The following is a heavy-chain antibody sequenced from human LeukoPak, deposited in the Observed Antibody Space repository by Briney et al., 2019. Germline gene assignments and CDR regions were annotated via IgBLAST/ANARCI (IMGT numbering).Heavy chain of an antibody. Sequence: ASVKVSCKASGHTFTGYYMHWVRQAPGQGLEWMGWINPNSGGTNYAQKFQGRVTMTRDTSISTAYMELSRLRSDDTAVYYCARGGPYYDILTGYGYWGQGTLVTVSS. V-gene: IGHV1-2*02. CDR3: ARGGPYYDILTGYGY. D-gene: IGHD3-9*01. J-gene: IGHJ4*02. CDR1: GHTFTGYY. CDR2: INPNSGGT.